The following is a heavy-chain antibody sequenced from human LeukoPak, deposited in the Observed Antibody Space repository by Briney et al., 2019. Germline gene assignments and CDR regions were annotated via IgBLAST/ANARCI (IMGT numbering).Heavy chain of an antibody. CDR2: IIPIFGTA. J-gene: IGHJ3*02. D-gene: IGHD3-22*01. CDR3: ARTLRITMIVVAPDAFDI. CDR1: GGTFSSYA. Sequence: SVKVSCKASGGTFSSYAISWVRQAPGQGLEGMGRIIPIFGTANYAQKFQGRVTITTDESTSTTYMELSSLRSEDTAVYYCARTLRITMIVVAPDAFDIWGQGTMVTVSS. V-gene: IGHV1-69*05.